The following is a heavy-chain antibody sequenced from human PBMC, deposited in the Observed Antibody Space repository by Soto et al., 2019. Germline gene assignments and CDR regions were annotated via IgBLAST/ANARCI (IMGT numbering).Heavy chain of an antibody. CDR3: VRDGTKNLRDWFDP. CDR1: GASLSGSY. V-gene: IGHV4-4*07. CDR2: IYATGSS. D-gene: IGHD1-1*01. Sequence: PSETLSLTCNVSGASLSGSYCSCIRQPPGKGLEWIGRIYATGSSDYNPSLKSRITISVDMSKKQFSLTLRSVTAADTAMYYCVRDGTKNLRDWFDPWGQGILVTVSS. J-gene: IGHJ5*02.